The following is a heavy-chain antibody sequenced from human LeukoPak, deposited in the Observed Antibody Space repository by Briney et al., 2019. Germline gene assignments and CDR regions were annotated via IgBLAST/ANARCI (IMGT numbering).Heavy chain of an antibody. Sequence: ASVKVSCKTSGYPFTTYEINWVRQAPAQGLEWMGWVHPDTGYADYAQKFQGRVTMTSDTSISTDYMELSSLRSDDMAVYFCASGPRNDPWGQGTLV. V-gene: IGHV1-8*01. D-gene: IGHD1-14*01. CDR3: ASGPRNDP. CDR1: GYPFTTYE. CDR2: VHPDTGYA. J-gene: IGHJ5*02.